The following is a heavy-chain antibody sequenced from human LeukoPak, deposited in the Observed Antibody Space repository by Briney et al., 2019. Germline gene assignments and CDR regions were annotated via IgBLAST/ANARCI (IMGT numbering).Heavy chain of an antibody. CDR3: ARGVYIAAAQYGY. J-gene: IGHJ4*02. Sequence: SVTLSLTCTVSGGSISSYYWSWIRQPPGKGLEWIGYIYYSGTTNYNPSLKSRVTISVDTSKNQFSLKLSSVTAADTAVYYCARGVYIAAAQYGYWGQGTLVSVSS. V-gene: IGHV4-59*01. D-gene: IGHD6-13*01. CDR2: IYYSGTT. CDR1: GGSISSYY.